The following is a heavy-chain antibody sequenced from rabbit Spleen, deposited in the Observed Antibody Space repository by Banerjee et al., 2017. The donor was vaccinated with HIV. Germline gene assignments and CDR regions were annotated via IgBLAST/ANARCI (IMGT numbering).Heavy chain of an antibody. J-gene: IGHJ4*01. CDR1: GFDFSGYG. CDR2: IDPLFGNT. V-gene: IGHV1S7*01. D-gene: IGHD8-1*01. CDR3: ARDGAGGSYFAL. Sequence: QLKESGGGLVQPGGSLKLSCKASGFDFSGYGMSWVRQAPGKGLEWIGYIDPLFGNTYYASWVNGRFTISSHNAQNTLYLQLNSLTAADTATYFCARDGAGGSYFALWGQGTLVTVS.